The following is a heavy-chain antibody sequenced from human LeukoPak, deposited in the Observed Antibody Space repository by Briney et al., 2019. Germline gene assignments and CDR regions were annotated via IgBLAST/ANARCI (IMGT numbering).Heavy chain of an antibody. D-gene: IGHD3-22*01. CDR2: ISGDGYST. J-gene: IGHJ4*02. CDR1: GFTVSNNY. V-gene: IGHV3-43*02. Sequence: PGGSLRLSCAASGFTVSNNYMSRVRQAPGKGLEWVSLISGDGYSTYYADSVKGRFTISRDNSKNSLYLQMNSLRTEDTALYYCAKDEKYYDGSGYYSDYWGQGTLVTVSS. CDR3: AKDEKYYDGSGYYSDY.